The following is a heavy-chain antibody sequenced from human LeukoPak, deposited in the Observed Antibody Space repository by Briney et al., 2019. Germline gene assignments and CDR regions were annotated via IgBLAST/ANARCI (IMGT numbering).Heavy chain of an antibody. D-gene: IGHD4-17*01. V-gene: IGHV3-23*01. CDR3: ARFRYGDVDYFDY. Sequence: GGSLRLSCAASGFTFSSYAMSWVRQAPGKGLEWVSAISGSGGSTYYADSVKGRFTISSDNSKNTLYLQMNSLRAEDTAVYYCARFRYGDVDYFDYWGQGTLVTVSS. CDR2: ISGSGGST. J-gene: IGHJ4*02. CDR1: GFTFSSYA.